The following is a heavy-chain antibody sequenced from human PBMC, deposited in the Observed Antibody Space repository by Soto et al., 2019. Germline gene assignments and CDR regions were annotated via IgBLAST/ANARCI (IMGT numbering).Heavy chain of an antibody. V-gene: IGHV4-59*08. CDR1: GGSISSYY. Sequence: PSERLSLTCTVSGGSISSYYWSWIRKHPGKGLEWIGYIYYSGSTNYNPSLKSRVTISVDTSKNQFSLKLNSMTAADTAVYFCSRHNYGSGSTYFDYWGQGTLVTVSS. D-gene: IGHD3-10*01. CDR3: SRHNYGSGSTYFDY. CDR2: IYYSGST. J-gene: IGHJ4*02.